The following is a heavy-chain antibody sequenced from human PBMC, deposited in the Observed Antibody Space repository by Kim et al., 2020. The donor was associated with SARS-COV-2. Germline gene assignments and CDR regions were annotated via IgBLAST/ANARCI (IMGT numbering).Heavy chain of an antibody. D-gene: IGHD1-1*01. V-gene: IGHV5-51*01. J-gene: IGHJ6*02. CDR3: ARLYNTLGMDV. Sequence: RYLPSFQGPVTIPADQSISTAYLQWSSLKASDTAMYYCARLYNTLGMDVWGQGTTVTVSS.